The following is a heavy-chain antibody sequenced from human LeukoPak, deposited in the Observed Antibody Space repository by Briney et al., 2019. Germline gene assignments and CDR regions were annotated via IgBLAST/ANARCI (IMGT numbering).Heavy chain of an antibody. Sequence: SETLSLTCTVSGGSISSYYWSWIRQPPGKGLEWIGYIYTSGSTNYNPSLKSRVTISVDTSKNQFSLKLSSVTAADTAVYYCARQVAAAGIYYYYYMDVWGKGTTVTVSS. CDR3: ARQVAAAGIYYYYYMDV. D-gene: IGHD6-13*01. CDR1: GGSISSYY. J-gene: IGHJ6*03. CDR2: IYTSGST. V-gene: IGHV4-4*09.